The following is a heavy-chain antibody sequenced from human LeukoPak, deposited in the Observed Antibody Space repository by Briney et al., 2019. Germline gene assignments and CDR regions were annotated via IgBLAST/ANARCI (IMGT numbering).Heavy chain of an antibody. J-gene: IGHJ4*02. D-gene: IGHD5-18*01. CDR2: ISWNSGTI. Sequence: GGSLRLSXAASGFTFHDYAMHWVRQAPGKGLEWVSGISWNSGTIDYADSVKGRFTISRDNAKNSLYLQMNSLRAEDMALYYCAKDSSMVTSYFDYWGQGTLVTVSS. V-gene: IGHV3-9*03. CDR3: AKDSSMVTSYFDY. CDR1: GFTFHDYA.